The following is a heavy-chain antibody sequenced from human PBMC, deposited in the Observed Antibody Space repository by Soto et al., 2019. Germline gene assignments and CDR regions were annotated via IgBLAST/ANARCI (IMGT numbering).Heavy chain of an antibody. CDR1: VYTFTSYA. Sequence: GASVNVSCKASVYTFTSYAMHWVRQAPGQGVELMGWIYSVNGITKXXQNFQGRVXTTRETSSSTSXMELSXLRAEGTAVYYCARDYLAVDIWVQGTMVTVSS. CDR3: ARDYLAVDI. J-gene: IGHJ3*02. V-gene: IGHV1-3*01. CDR2: IYSVNGIT.